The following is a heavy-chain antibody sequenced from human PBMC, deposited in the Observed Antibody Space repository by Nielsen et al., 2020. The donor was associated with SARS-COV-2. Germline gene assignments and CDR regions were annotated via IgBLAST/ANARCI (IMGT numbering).Heavy chain of an antibody. D-gene: IGHD6-13*01. CDR1: GYSFTSYW. V-gene: IGHV5-10-1*01. J-gene: IGHJ5*02. Sequence: KVSCKGSGYSFTSYWIGWVRQMPGKGLEWMGRIDPSDSYTNYSPSFQGHVTISADKSISTAYLQWSSLKASDTAMYYCARCEIAAAAIWFDPWGQGTLVTVSS. CDR2: IDPSDSYT. CDR3: ARCEIAAAAIWFDP.